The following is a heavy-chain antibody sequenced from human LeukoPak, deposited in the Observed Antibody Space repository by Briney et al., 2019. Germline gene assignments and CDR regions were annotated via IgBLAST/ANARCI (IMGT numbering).Heavy chain of an antibody. CDR3: AKDYSGSSPWFDP. CDR2: GSGGST. CDR1: GFTFSSYA. J-gene: IGHJ5*02. Sequence: PGGSLRLSCAASGFTFSSYASGSGGSTYYADSVKGRFTISRDNSKNTLYLQMNSLRAEDTAVYYCAKDYSGSSPWFDPWGQGTLATVSS. V-gene: IGHV3-23*01. D-gene: IGHD1-26*01.